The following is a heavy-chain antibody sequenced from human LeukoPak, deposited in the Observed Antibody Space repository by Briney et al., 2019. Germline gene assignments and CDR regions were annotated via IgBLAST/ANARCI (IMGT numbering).Heavy chain of an antibody. D-gene: IGHD5-18*01. CDR1: GFTFSSYS. V-gene: IGHV3-21*01. J-gene: IGHJ4*02. CDR2: ISSSSSYI. CDR3: ARDDTAMVSMTLDY. Sequence: GGSLRLSCAASGFTFSSYSMNWVRQAPGKGLEWVSSISSSSSYIYYADSVKGRFTISRDNAKNSLYLQMNSLRAEDTAVYYCARDDTAMVSMTLDYWGQGTLVTVSS.